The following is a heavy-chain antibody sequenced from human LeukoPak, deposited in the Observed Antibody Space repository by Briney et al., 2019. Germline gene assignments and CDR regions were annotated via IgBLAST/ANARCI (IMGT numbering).Heavy chain of an antibody. CDR3: AKGGSHGGYYMDV. CDR1: GFTFDDYA. CDR2: ISWNSGSI. J-gene: IGHJ6*03. Sequence: GRSLRLSCAASGFTFDDYATHWVRQAPGKGLEWVSGISWNSGSIGYADSVKGRFTISRDNAKNSLYLQMNSLRAEDTALYYCAKGGSHGGYYMDVWGKGTTVTVSS. D-gene: IGHD1-26*01. V-gene: IGHV3-9*01.